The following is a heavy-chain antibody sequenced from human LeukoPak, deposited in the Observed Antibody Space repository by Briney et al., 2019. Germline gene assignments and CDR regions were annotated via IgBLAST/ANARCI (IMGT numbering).Heavy chain of an antibody. Sequence: GGSLRLSCVGSGFIFSNYWMTWVRQAPGKGLEWVADTKQDESEKNYVDSVKGRFTISRDNTKNSLYLQMDSLRAEDTAVYYCARWRGAQSEFDYWGQGTLVTVSP. V-gene: IGHV3-7*01. D-gene: IGHD3-3*01. CDR3: ARWRGAQSEFDY. CDR1: GFIFSNYW. CDR2: TKQDESEK. J-gene: IGHJ4*02.